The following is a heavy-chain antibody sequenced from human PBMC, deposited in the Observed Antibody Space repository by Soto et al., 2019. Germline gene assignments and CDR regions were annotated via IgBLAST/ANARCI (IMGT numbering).Heavy chain of an antibody. D-gene: IGHD5-12*01. CDR2: ISYDGSNK. V-gene: IGHV3-30-3*02. CDR3: ARMDGYNDAFDI. Sequence: GGSLRLSCASSRFPFSSYAMHASRHAPGKGLEWVAVISYDGSNKCYADPVKGRFTISRDNSKNTLYLQMNSLRAEDTAVYYCARMDGYNDAFDIWGKGTMVTVSS. CDR1: RFPFSSYA. J-gene: IGHJ3*02.